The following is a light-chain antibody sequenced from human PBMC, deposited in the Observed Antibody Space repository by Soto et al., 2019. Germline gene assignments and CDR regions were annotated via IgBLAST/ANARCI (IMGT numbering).Light chain of an antibody. CDR2: AAS. CDR3: QKFSAVPT. J-gene: IGKJ4*01. CDR1: QAIYNY. V-gene: IGKV1-27*01. Sequence: DIQMTQSPSSLSASVGDRVTITCRASQAIYNYLAWYQQKPGKVPTLLISAASTLQAGVPSRFSGSGSGTDFTLTISSLQPEDVATYYCQKFSAVPTFGGGTKVEI.